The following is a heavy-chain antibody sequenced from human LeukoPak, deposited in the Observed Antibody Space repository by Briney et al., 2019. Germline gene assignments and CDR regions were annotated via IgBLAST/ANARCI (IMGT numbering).Heavy chain of an antibody. CDR3: ARSNTYYYDSSGPPADY. CDR1: GFTFSSYW. J-gene: IGHJ4*02. CDR2: INSDGSST. Sequence: GGSLRLSCAASGFTFSSYWMHWARQAPGKGLVWVSRINSDGSSTSYADSVKGRFTISRDNAKNTLYLQMNSLRAEDTAVYYCARSNTYYYDSSGPPADYWGQGTLVTVSS. D-gene: IGHD3-22*01. V-gene: IGHV3-74*01.